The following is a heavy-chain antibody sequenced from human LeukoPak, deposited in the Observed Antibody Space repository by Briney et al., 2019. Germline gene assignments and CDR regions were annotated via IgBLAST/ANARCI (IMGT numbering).Heavy chain of an antibody. CDR3: ARDEEDIVVVPAAHAVDY. J-gene: IGHJ4*02. D-gene: IGHD2-2*01. Sequence: PGGSLRLSCAASGFTFSSYSMNWVRQAPGKGLEWVSYISSSSSTIYYADSVKGRFTISRDNAKNSLYLQMNSLRAEDTAVYYCARDEEDIVVVPAAHAVDYWGQGTLVTVSS. CDR1: GFTFSSYS. V-gene: IGHV3-48*01. CDR2: ISSSSSTI.